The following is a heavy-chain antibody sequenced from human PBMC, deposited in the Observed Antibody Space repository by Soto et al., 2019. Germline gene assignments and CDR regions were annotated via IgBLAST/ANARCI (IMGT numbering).Heavy chain of an antibody. CDR1: GFTFSSYG. CDR2: ISYDGSNK. V-gene: IGHV3-30-3*01. J-gene: IGHJ4*02. D-gene: IGHD3-16*01. Sequence: GGYLRLACAASGFTFSSYGIHWVRQAPGKGLEWVAVISYDGSNKYYADSVKGRFTISRDNSKNTLYLQMNSLRTEDTAVYYCARELGGALDYWGQGTLVTVSS. CDR3: ARELGGALDY.